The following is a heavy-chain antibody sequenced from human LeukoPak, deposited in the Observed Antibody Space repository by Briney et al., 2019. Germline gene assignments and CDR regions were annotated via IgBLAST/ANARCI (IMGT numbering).Heavy chain of an antibody. V-gene: IGHV4-59*01. CDR1: GGSISSYY. J-gene: IGHJ4*02. D-gene: IGHD3-22*01. CDR3: ASFPGYYYDSSGYYYEDY. Sequence: PSETLSLTCTVSGGSISSYYWSWIRQPPGKGLEWIGYIYYSGSTNYNPSLKSRVTISVDTSKNQFSLKLSSVTAADTAVYYCASFPGYYYDSSGYYYEDYWGQGTLVTVSS. CDR2: IYYSGST.